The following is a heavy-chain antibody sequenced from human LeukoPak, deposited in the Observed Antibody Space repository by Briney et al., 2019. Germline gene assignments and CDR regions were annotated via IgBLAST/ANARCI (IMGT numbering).Heavy chain of an antibody. CDR2: INHRGDT. D-gene: IGHD1-1*01. V-gene: IGHV4-34*01. J-gene: IGHJ4*03. CDR3: ARGPTISETGYFDY. CDR1: GGSFSTYY. Sequence: PSETLSLTCAVYGGSFSTYYWSWIRQSPGKGLEWIAEINHRGDTNYNPSVKSRVTISVDTSKNQFSLRLISPTAADTAVYYCARGPTISETGYFDYWGQGTLVTVSS.